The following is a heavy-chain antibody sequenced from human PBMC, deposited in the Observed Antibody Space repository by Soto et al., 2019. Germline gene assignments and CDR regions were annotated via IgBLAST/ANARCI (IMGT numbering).Heavy chain of an antibody. Sequence: SETLSLTCTVSGGSISSGDYYWSWIRQPPGKGLEWIGEINHSGSTNYNPSPKSRVTISVDTSKNQFSLKLSSVTAADTAVYYCARGRLVPLNKYYFDYWGQGTLVTVSS. CDR3: ARGRLVPLNKYYFDY. J-gene: IGHJ4*02. D-gene: IGHD3-9*01. V-gene: IGHV4-39*07. CDR1: GGSISSGDYY. CDR2: INHSGST.